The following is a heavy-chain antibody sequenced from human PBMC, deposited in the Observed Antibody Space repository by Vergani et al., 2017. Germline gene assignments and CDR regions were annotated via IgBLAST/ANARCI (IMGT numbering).Heavy chain of an antibody. J-gene: IGHJ4*02. CDR3: AKDGIGYCSSTSCPERFDY. CDR1: GFTFSSYA. CDR2: ISGSGGST. Sequence: EVQLLESGGGLVQPGGSLRLSCAASGFTFSSYAMSWVRQASGKGLEWVSAISGSGGSTYYADSVKGRFTISRDNSKNTLYLQMNSLRAEDTAVYYCAKDGIGYCSSTSCPERFDYWGQGTLVTVSS. D-gene: IGHD2-2*01. V-gene: IGHV3-23*01.